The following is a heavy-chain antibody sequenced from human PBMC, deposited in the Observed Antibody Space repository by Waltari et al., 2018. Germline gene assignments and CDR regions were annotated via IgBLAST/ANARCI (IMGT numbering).Heavy chain of an antibody. CDR2: IYYSGST. D-gene: IGHD3-22*01. CDR1: GGSISSHY. Sequence: QVQLQESGPGLVKPSETLSLTCTVSGGSISSHYWSWIRQPPGKGLEWIGYIYYSGSTNYNPSLKSRVTISVDTSKNQFSLKLSSVTAADPAVYYCARASFYYDSSGYLDYFDYWGQGTLVTVSS. CDR3: ARASFYYDSSGYLDYFDY. V-gene: IGHV4-59*11. J-gene: IGHJ4*02.